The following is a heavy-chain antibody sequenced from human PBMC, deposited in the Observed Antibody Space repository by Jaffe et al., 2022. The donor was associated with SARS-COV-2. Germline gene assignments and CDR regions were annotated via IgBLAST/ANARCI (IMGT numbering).Heavy chain of an antibody. CDR3: AKDPGRWEDVAAIMYYFDY. J-gene: IGHJ4*02. CDR2: ISGSGGST. CDR1: GFTFSSYA. V-gene: IGHV3-23*01. Sequence: EVQLLESGGGLVQPGGSLRLSCAASGFTFSSYAMSWVRQAPGKGLEWVSAISGSGGSTYYADSVKGRFTISRDNSKNTLYLQMNSLRAEDTAVYYCAKDPGRWEDVAAIMYYFDYWGQGTLVTVSS. D-gene: IGHD2-15*01.